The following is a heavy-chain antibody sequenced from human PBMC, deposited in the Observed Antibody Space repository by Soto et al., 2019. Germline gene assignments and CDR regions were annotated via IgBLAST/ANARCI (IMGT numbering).Heavy chain of an antibody. D-gene: IGHD2-2*01. J-gene: IGHJ4*02. CDR1: GFTFNNAW. CDR3: TTVTQPG. CDR2: IKSKTEGGTT. Sequence: GGSLRLSCVASGFTFNNAWMTWVRQAPGKGLEWVGRIKSKTEGGTTDYAAPVKGRFTLSRDDSKNTLYLQMNSLKTEDSAVYYCTTVTQPGWGQGTLVIVSS. V-gene: IGHV3-15*01.